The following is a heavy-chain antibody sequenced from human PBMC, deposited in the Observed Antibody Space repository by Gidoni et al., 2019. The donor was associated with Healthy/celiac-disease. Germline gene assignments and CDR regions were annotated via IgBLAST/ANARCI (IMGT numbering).Heavy chain of an antibody. Sequence: EVQLVESGGVVVQPGGSLSLSCVASGFTFDDYAMHWVRQAPGKGLEWVSLISWDGGSTYYADSVKGRFTISRDNSKNSLYLQMNSLRAEDTALYYCARVDTAMVTGAMGYWGQGTLVTVSS. V-gene: IGHV3-43D*03. D-gene: IGHD5-18*01. CDR1: GFTFDDYA. CDR2: ISWDGGST. J-gene: IGHJ4*02. CDR3: ARVDTAMVTGAMGY.